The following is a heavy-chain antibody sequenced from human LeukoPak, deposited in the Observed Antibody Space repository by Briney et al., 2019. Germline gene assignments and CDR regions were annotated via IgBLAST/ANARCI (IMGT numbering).Heavy chain of an antibody. J-gene: IGHJ3*02. D-gene: IGHD2-15*01. CDR1: GDSVSSNSAA. V-gene: IGHV6-1*01. CDR2: TYYRSKWYN. CDR3: ARGGYCSGGSCLIPLDDAFDI. Sequence: SQTLSLTCAISGDSVSSNSAAWNWIRQSPSRGLEWLGRTYYRSKWYNDYAVSVKSRITIHPATSKNQFSLQLNSVTPEDTAVYYCARGGYCSGGSCLIPLDDAFDIWGQGTMVTVSS.